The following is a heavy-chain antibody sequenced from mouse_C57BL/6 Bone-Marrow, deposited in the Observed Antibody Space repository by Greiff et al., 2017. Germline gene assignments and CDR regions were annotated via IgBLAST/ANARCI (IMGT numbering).Heavy chain of an antibody. Sequence: VQLLQSDAGLVKPGASLKLSCKVSGYTFTDHTIHWMKQRPEQGLEWIGYIYPRDGSTKYTEKFKGKATLTADKSTSTAYLQLNSLTSEDAAVYCGARAGGTHVMDYWGQGTSVTVSA. J-gene: IGHJ4*01. V-gene: IGHV1-78*01. CDR2: IYPRDGST. CDR1: GYTFTDHT. CDR3: ARAGGTHVMDY. D-gene: IGHD3-1*01.